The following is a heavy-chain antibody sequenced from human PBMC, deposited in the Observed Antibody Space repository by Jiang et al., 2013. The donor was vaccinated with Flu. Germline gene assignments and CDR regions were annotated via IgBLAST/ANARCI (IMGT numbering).Heavy chain of an antibody. CDR2: INPYSGGT. CDR3: TRDSGPPDHWFDP. Sequence: GAEVKKPGASVKVSCKASGYTFTGYYMHWVRQAPGQGLEWMGWINPYSGGTDYAQKFQGRVTMTRDTSISTAYMELSRLTSDDTAVYYCTRDSGPPDHWFDPWGQGTLVTVSS. CDR1: GYTFTGYY. V-gene: IGHV1-2*02. J-gene: IGHJ5*02.